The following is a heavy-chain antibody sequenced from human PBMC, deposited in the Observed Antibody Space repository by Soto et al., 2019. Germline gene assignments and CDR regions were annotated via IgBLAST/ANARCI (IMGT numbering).Heavy chain of an antibody. CDR1: GFIFSDYA. Sequence: QVQLVESGGGVVQPGRSLRLSCAASGFIFSDYAIHWVRQAPGKGLEWVTVIWHDGSKTDYADSVKGRFSISRDNSENTLDLEMNNLRVEDTAVYCCAREGSVAGTSLIDYWGQGALVTVSS. CDR2: IWHDGSKT. D-gene: IGHD6-19*01. J-gene: IGHJ4*02. CDR3: AREGSVAGTSLIDY. V-gene: IGHV3-33*08.